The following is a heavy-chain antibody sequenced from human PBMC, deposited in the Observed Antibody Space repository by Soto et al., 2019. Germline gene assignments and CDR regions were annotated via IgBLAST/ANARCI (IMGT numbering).Heavy chain of an antibody. J-gene: IGHJ5*02. V-gene: IGHV1-2*04. CDR2: INPNSGGT. CDR1: GYTFTGYY. D-gene: IGHD3-16*01. Sequence: QVQLVQSGAEVKKPGASVQVSCKASGYTFTGYYMHWVRQAPGQGLEWMGWINPNSGGTNYAQKFQGWVTMTRDTSISTAYMELSRLRSDDTAVYYCARDPGPYVSGWFDPCGQGTLVTVSS. CDR3: ARDPGPYVSGWFDP.